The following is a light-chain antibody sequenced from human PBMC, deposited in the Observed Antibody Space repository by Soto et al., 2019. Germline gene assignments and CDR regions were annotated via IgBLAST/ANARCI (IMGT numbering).Light chain of an antibody. CDR3: QKYDSAPRT. CDR2: AAS. CDR1: QGISTY. Sequence: DIQLTQSPSSLSASVGDRVTITCRASQGISTYLAWYQQKPGKPPKLLIYAASTLQSGVPSRFSGSGSGTDFTLTISSLQPEDVATYYCQKYDSAPRTFGQGTKVEIK. J-gene: IGKJ1*01. V-gene: IGKV1-27*01.